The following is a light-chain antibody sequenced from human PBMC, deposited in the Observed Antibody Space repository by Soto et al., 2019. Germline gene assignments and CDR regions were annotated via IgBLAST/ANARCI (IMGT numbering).Light chain of an antibody. CDR3: SSKTSSSSPFV. CDR2: EVS. J-gene: IGLJ1*01. CDR1: TSDVGAYNY. Sequence: QAVLTQPASVYGSPGQSSTISCTGSTSDVGAYNYVSWYKHHPGQAPQLMIYEVSNRPSGVSNRFSGSKSGNTASLTISGLQADDEGDYYCSSKTSSSSPFVFGTGTKVTVL. V-gene: IGLV2-14*01.